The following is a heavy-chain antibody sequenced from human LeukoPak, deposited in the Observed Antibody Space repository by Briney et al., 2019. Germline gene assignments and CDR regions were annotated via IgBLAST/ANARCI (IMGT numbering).Heavy chain of an antibody. V-gene: IGHV3-30*01. CDR3: ARDGDRDYDFWSGYYHYFDY. D-gene: IGHD3-3*01. J-gene: IGHJ4*02. CDR2: ISYDGRNK. Sequence: GGSLRLSCAASGFTFSSYAMHSVRPAPGKGLEWVAVISYDGRNKYYADSVKGLFTNTRDNSKNTLYLQMNSLRAEDTAVYYCARDGDRDYDFWSGYYHYFDYWGQGTLVTVSS. CDR1: GFTFSSYA.